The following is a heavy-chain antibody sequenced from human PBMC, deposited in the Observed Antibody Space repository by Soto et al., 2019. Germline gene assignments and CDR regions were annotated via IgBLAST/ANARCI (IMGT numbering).Heavy chain of an antibody. CDR3: ARNEGSSWHQSRDYYYYGMDV. D-gene: IGHD6-13*01. Sequence: GASVKVSCKASGYTFTSYGISWVRQAPGQGLEWMGWISAYNGNTNYAQKLQGRVTMTTDTSTSTAYMELRSLRSDDTAVYYCARNEGSSWHQSRDYYYYGMDVWGQGTTVTVSS. J-gene: IGHJ6*02. CDR1: GYTFTSYG. CDR2: ISAYNGNT. V-gene: IGHV1-18*01.